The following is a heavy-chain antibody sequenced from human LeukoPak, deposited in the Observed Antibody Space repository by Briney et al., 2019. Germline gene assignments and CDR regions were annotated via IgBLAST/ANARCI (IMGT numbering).Heavy chain of an antibody. Sequence: SETLSLTCAVYGGSFSGYYWSWIRQPPRKGLEWIGEINHSGSTNYNPPLKSRVTISVDTSKNQFSLKLSSVTAADTAVYYCARETAPDSSGYSLDYWGQGTLVTVSS. V-gene: IGHV4-34*01. J-gene: IGHJ4*02. CDR2: INHSGST. CDR1: GGSFSGYY. CDR3: ARETAPDSSGYSLDY. D-gene: IGHD3-22*01.